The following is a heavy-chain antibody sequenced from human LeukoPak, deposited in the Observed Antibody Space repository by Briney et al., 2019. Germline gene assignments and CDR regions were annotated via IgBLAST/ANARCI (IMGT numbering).Heavy chain of an antibody. J-gene: IGHJ4*02. D-gene: IGHD2-2*01. CDR1: GGSFSGYY. CDR2: INHSGST. V-gene: IGHV4-34*01. CDR3: ARAIVVVPAANLKHFDY. Sequence: SETLSLTCAVYGGSFSGYYWSWIRQPPGKGLEWIGEINHSGSTNYNPSLKSRVTISVDTSKNQFSLKLSSVTAADTAVYYSARAIVVVPAANLKHFDYWGQGTLVTVSP.